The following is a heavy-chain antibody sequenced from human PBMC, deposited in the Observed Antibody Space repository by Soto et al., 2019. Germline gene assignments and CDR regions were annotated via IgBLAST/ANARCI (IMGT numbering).Heavy chain of an antibody. CDR3: ARDQSFDRSYYYGIHF. CDR1: GYPFTHYG. Sequence: ASVKVSCKSSGYPFTHYGITWVRQAPGQGLEWMGWISPFNGNTNYGQTLQGRVTLTTDTSTSTVYMELRSLRSDDTAVYYCARDQSFDRSYYYGIHFSGPGTTVTVS. V-gene: IGHV1-18*01. J-gene: IGHJ6*02. CDR2: ISPFNGNT. D-gene: IGHD3-22*01.